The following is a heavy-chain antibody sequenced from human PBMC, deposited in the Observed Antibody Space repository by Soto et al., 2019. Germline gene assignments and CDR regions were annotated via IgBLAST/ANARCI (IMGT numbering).Heavy chain of an antibody. CDR2: IYHSGPT. Sequence: QVQLQESGPGLVKPSGTLSLTCAVSDGSISTNWLRWVRQPPGKGLEWIGEIYHSGPTNYNPSLKSRVTILIDKSKNQFSLDLASVTAADTAIYYCARHIAVPTTRGFDYWGQGTLVTVSS. CDR3: ARHIAVPTTRGFDY. CDR1: DGSISTNW. D-gene: IGHD6-19*01. J-gene: IGHJ4*02. V-gene: IGHV4-4*02.